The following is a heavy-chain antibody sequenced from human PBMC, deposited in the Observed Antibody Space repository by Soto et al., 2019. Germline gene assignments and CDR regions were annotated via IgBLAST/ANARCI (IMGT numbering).Heavy chain of an antibody. D-gene: IGHD4-17*01. J-gene: IGHJ4*02. CDR1: DDSITSSSHY. V-gene: IGHV4-39*01. CDR3: ARRVTVTSNYFDH. CDR2: IYYDGNT. Sequence: SETLSLTCTVSDDSITSSSHYWGWIRQPPGKGLECIANIYYDGNTYYNPSLKSRVAISLDTSKNQFSLRLNSVTAADTAVYFCARRVTVTSNYFDHWGQGTLVTVSS.